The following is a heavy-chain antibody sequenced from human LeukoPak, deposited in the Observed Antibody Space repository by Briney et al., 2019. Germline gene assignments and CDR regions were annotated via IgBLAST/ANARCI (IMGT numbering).Heavy chain of an antibody. CDR1: GFTFDDYA. D-gene: IGHD1-20*01. Sequence: PGGSLRLSCAASGFTFDDYAMHWVRQAPGKGLEWVSGISWNSGSIGYADSVKGRFTISRDNAKNSLYLQMNSLRAEDTALYYCAKGKITGTSRRDQFDYWGQGTLVTVSS. J-gene: IGHJ4*02. V-gene: IGHV3-9*01. CDR2: ISWNSGSI. CDR3: AKGKITGTSRRDQFDY.